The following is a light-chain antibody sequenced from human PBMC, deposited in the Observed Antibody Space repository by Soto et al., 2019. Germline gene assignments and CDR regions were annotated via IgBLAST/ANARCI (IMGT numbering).Light chain of an antibody. CDR3: QQYKDYPIT. CDR1: QTISSW. V-gene: IGKV1-5*03. J-gene: IGKJ5*01. CDR2: KAS. Sequence: DIQLTQSPSTLSGSVGDRVTLTCRASQTISSWLAWYQQKPGKAPKLLIYKASTLKSGVPSRFSGSGSGTEFTLTISSLQPDDFASYYCQQYKDYPITFGQGTRLEI.